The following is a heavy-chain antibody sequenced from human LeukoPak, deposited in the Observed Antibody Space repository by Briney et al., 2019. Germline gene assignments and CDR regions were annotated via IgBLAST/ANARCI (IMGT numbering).Heavy chain of an antibody. D-gene: IGHD4-23*01. Sequence: GGSLRLSCAASGFTFSSYAMSWVRQAPGKGLEWVSAISGSGGSTYYADSVKGRFTISRDNSKNTLYLQMNSLRAEDTAVYYCARGATVVTPFYYYYMDVWGKGTTVTVSS. CDR1: GFTFSSYA. CDR3: ARGATVVTPFYYYYMDV. V-gene: IGHV3-23*01. J-gene: IGHJ6*03. CDR2: ISGSGGST.